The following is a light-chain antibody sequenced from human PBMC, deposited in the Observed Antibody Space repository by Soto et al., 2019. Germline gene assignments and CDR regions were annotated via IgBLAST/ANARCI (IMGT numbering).Light chain of an antibody. CDR2: GAS. J-gene: IGKJ4*01. V-gene: IGKV1-9*01. CDR3: QHLNTYPLT. CDR1: QGISSF. Sequence: DIQLTQSQSFLFESVGDRVTITCRASQGISSFLAWYQQKQGKAPNLLISGASNLRTGVPSRFSGGGSGPEFTLTISSLQPEDFATYYCQHLNTYPLTFGGGTKVEI.